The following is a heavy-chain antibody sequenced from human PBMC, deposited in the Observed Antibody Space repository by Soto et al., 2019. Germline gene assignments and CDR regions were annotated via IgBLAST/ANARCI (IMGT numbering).Heavy chain of an antibody. Sequence: EVQLLESGGGLVQPGGSLRLSCAASGFTFSSYAMSWVRQAPGKGLEWVSAISGSGGSTYYADSVKGRFTISRDNSKNTLYLQMNSLRADDTAVYYCAKDLLGFLEWLAFDYWGQGTLVTVSS. D-gene: IGHD3-3*01. V-gene: IGHV3-23*01. CDR3: AKDLLGFLEWLAFDY. CDR2: ISGSGGST. J-gene: IGHJ4*02. CDR1: GFTFSSYA.